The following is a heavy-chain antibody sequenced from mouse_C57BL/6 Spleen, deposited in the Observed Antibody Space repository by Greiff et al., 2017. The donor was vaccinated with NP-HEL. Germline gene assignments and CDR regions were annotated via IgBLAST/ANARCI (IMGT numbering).Heavy chain of an antibody. Sequence: EVHLVESGGDLVKPGGSLKLSCAASGFTFSSYGMSWVRQTPDKRLEWVATISSGGSYTYYPDSVKGRFTISRDNAKNTLYLQMSSLKSEDTAMYYCAKISPDYYGSSYVDYWGQGTTLTVSS. CDR2: ISSGGSYT. CDR1: GFTFSSYG. J-gene: IGHJ2*01. V-gene: IGHV5-6*01. CDR3: AKISPDYYGSSYVDY. D-gene: IGHD1-1*01.